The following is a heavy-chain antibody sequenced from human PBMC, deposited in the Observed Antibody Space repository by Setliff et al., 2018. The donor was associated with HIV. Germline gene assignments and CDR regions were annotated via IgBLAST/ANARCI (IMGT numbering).Heavy chain of an antibody. CDR3: AKTTPSSIRSPYYYYMDV. Sequence: PGGSLRLSCAASGFTFSSYSMNWVRQAPGKGLEWVSSISSSSSYIYYADSVKGRFTISRDNATNSLYVQMNSLRAEDTAVYYWAKTTPSSIRSPYYYYMDVWGKGTTVTVSS. J-gene: IGHJ6*03. CDR1: GFTFSSYS. V-gene: IGHV3-21*01. CDR2: ISSSSSYI. D-gene: IGHD6-13*01.